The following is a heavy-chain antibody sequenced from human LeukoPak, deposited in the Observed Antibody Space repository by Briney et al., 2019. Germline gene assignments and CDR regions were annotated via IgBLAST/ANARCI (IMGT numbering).Heavy chain of an antibody. V-gene: IGHV1-69*13. CDR1: GGTFSSYA. CDR3: ARTGSGGSFNWFDP. Sequence: SVKVSCKASGGTFSSYAISWVRQAPGQGLEWMGGIIPIFGTANYAQKFQGRVTITADESTSTAYMELSSMRSEDTAVYYCARTGSGGSFNWFDPWGQGTLVTVSS. D-gene: IGHD2-15*01. CDR2: IIPIFGTA. J-gene: IGHJ5*02.